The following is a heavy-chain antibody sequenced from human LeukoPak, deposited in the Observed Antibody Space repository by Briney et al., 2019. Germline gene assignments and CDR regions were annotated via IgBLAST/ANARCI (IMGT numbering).Heavy chain of an antibody. CDR3: ARDRRGPGFIAVAGNFDY. D-gene: IGHD6-19*01. V-gene: IGHV6-1*01. CDR2: TYYRSKWYN. Sequence: SQTLSLTCAISGDSVSGNSAAWNWIRQSPSRGLEWLGRTYYRSKWYNDYAVSVKSRITINPDTSKNQFSLQLNSVTPEDTAVYYCARDRRGPGFIAVAGNFDYWGQGTLVTVSS. CDR1: GDSVSGNSAA. J-gene: IGHJ4*02.